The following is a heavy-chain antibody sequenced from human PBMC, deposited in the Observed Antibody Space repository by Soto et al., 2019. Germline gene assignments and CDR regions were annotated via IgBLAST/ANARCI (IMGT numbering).Heavy chain of an antibody. D-gene: IGHD4-17*01. J-gene: IGHJ4*02. Sequence: QVQLPESGPGLVKPSETLSLTCTVSGGSISSYYWSWIRQPPGKGLEWIGYIYYSGSTNYNPSLKSRVTISVATAKNQFSQKLSSVTAADTAVYYCARHDYGDYGAGYWGQGTLVTVSS. CDR2: IYYSGST. V-gene: IGHV4-59*08. CDR1: GGSISSYY. CDR3: ARHDYGDYGAGY.